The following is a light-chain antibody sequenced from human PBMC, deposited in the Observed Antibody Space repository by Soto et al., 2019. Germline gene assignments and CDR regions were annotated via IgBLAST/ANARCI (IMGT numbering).Light chain of an antibody. Sequence: EIVLTQSPATLSLSPGERATLSCRASQSVTSSYLAWYQQKPGQPPRLVISEASTRATGIPDRFSGSGSGTDFTVTISSLEPEDFAVYYCQQFGRSPPSWTFGQGTKVEI. CDR3: QQFGRSPPSWT. CDR2: EAS. CDR1: QSVTSSY. J-gene: IGKJ1*01. V-gene: IGKV3-20*01.